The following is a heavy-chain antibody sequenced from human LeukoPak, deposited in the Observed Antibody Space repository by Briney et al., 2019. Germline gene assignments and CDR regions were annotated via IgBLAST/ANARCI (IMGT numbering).Heavy chain of an antibody. Sequence: SETLSLTCTVSGGSVSSGDYYWSWIRQPPGKGLEWIGYIYHSGSTNYNPSLKSRVTISVDTSKNQFSLKLSSVTAADTAVYYCARAPLGCSYGYYFDYWGQGTLVTVSS. CDR1: GGSVSSGDYY. V-gene: IGHV4-61*08. D-gene: IGHD5-18*01. CDR3: ARAPLGCSYGYYFDY. CDR2: IYHSGST. J-gene: IGHJ4*02.